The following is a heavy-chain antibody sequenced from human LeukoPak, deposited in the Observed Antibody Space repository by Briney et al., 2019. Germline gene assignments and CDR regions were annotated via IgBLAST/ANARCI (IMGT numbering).Heavy chain of an antibody. CDR1: GGTFSSYA. Sequence: GASVKVSCKASGGTFSSYAISWVRQAPGQGLELMGRIIPILGIAKYAQKCQGRVTITADKSTSTAYMELSSLRSEDTAVYYCARAGGDPFDYWGQGALVTVSS. CDR3: ARAGGDPFDY. V-gene: IGHV1-69*04. CDR2: IIPILGIA. J-gene: IGHJ4*02. D-gene: IGHD2-21*02.